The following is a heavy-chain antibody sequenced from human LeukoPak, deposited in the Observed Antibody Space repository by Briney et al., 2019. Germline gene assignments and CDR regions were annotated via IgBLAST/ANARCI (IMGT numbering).Heavy chain of an antibody. Sequence: PGGSLRLSCAASGFTFSSDWMHWVRQAPGKGLVWVSRINNDGGTTAYADSVKGRFTISRDNAKNTLFLQMNSLRAEDTAVYYCTRDSYSSAWDWGQGTLVTVSS. CDR1: GFTFSSDW. CDR2: INNDGGTT. J-gene: IGHJ4*02. CDR3: TRDSYSSAWD. D-gene: IGHD6-19*01. V-gene: IGHV3-74*01.